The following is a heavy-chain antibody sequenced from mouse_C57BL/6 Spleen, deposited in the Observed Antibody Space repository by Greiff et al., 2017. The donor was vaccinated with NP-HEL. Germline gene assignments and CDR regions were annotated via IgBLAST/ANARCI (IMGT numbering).Heavy chain of an antibody. CDR3: ARYYTGLAY. CDR2: IRNKANGYTT. V-gene: IGHV7-3*01. J-gene: IGHJ3*01. CDR1: GFTFTDYY. Sequence: EVQRVESGGGLVQPGGSLSLSCAASGFTFTDYYMSWVRQPPGKALEWLGFIRNKANGYTTEYSASVKGRFTISRDNSQSILYLQMNALRAEDSATYYCARYYTGLAYWGQGTLVTVSA.